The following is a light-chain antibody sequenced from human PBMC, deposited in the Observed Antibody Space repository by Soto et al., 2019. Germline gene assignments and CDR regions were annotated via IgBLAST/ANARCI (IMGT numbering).Light chain of an antibody. J-gene: IGKJ1*01. V-gene: IGKV1-5*01. CDR3: QQYDKYST. CDR2: DAS. CDR1: QSVRIN. Sequence: MTQSPATLAVSPGERATLSCRASQSVRINVAWYQQKPGKAPNLLIYDASTLQGGVPSRFSGSGSGTEFTLTVTSLQPEDFATYFCQQYDKYSTFGHGTKVDVK.